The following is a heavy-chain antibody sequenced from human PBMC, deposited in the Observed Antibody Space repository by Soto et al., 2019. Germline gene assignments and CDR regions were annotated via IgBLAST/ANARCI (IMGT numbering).Heavy chain of an antibody. CDR2: MNHGGST. CDR1: GGSFSDYY. D-gene: IGHD3-10*01. V-gene: IGHV4-34*01. Sequence: SETLSLTCDVYGGSFSDYYWSLIRQPPGKGLEWIGEMNHGGSTSYNPSLKSRVTISVDTSKNQFSLKLRSVTVADTAVYYCARVQYYYGSGSYYSYYYAMDVWGQGTTVTVSS. J-gene: IGHJ6*02. CDR3: ARVQYYYGSGSYYSYYYAMDV.